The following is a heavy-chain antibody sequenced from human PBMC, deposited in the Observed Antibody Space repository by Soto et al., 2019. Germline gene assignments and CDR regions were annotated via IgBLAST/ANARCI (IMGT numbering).Heavy chain of an antibody. V-gene: IGHV1-69*01. CDR1: GGTFGSYA. CDR3: ARSQGSSTSLEIYYYYYYGMDV. Sequence: QVQLVPSGAEVQKPGSSVKVSCKASGGTFGSYAISWVRQAPGQGLEWMGGIIPIPGTANYAQKFQGRVTIAADESTSTAYMELSSLRSEDTAVYYCARSQGSSTSLEIYYYYYYGMDVWGQGTTVTVSS. CDR2: IIPIPGTA. D-gene: IGHD2-2*01. J-gene: IGHJ6*02.